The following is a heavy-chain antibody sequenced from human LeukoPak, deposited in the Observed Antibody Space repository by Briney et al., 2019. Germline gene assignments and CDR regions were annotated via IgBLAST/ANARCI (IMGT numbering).Heavy chain of an antibody. V-gene: IGHV1-18*01. CDR2: ITTYNGNT. D-gene: IGHD4-17*01. Sequence: ASVKVSCKASGYTFTSYPISWVRQAPGQGLEWMAWITTYNGNTNYAQKLQGRVTMTTDTSTSTAYMDLRGLRSDDPAVYYCARGYDYGDYVGDFDYWGQGTLVTVSS. CDR3: ARGYDYGDYVGDFDY. CDR1: GYTFTSYP. J-gene: IGHJ4*02.